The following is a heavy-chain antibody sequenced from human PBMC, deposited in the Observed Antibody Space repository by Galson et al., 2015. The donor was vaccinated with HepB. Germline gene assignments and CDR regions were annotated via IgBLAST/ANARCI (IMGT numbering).Heavy chain of an antibody. Sequence: SLRLSCAASGFTFSSYAVSWVRQAPGKGLEWVSAISGSGGSTYYADSVKGRFTISRDNSKNTLYLQMNSLRAEGTAVYYCAKNTGIVGATTTVDYWGQGTLVTVSS. V-gene: IGHV3-23*01. CDR1: GFTFSSYA. D-gene: IGHD1-26*01. CDR3: AKNTGIVGATTTVDY. CDR2: ISGSGGST. J-gene: IGHJ4*02.